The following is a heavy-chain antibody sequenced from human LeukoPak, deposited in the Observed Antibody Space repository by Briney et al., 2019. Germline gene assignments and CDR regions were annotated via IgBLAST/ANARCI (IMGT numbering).Heavy chain of an antibody. D-gene: IGHD4-23*01. J-gene: IGHJ3*02. Sequence: PSETLSLTCTVSGGSISSYYWSWIRQPAGKGPEWIGRIYTSGSTNYNPSLKSRVTMSVDTSKNQFSQKLSSVTAADTAVYYCAGRWFLHAFDIWGQGTMVTVSS. CDR3: AGRWFLHAFDI. CDR2: IYTSGST. V-gene: IGHV4-4*07. CDR1: GGSISSYY.